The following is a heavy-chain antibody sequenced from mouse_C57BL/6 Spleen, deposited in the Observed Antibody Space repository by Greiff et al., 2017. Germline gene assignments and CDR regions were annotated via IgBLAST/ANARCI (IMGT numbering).Heavy chain of an antibody. CDR1: GYTFTSYW. J-gene: IGHJ3*01. D-gene: IGHD1-1*01. Sequence: VQLQQPGTELVKPGASVKLSCKASGYTFTSYWMHWVKQRPGQGLEWIGNINPSNGGTNYNEKFKSKATLTVDKSASTAYMQLSSLTSEDSAVYYCARERSSYVPLFAYWGQGTLVTVSA. V-gene: IGHV1-53*01. CDR3: ARERSSYVPLFAY. CDR2: INPSNGGT.